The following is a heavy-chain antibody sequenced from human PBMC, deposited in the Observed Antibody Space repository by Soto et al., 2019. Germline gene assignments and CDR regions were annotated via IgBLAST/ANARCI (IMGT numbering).Heavy chain of an antibody. Sequence: GGSLRLSCAASRFTFRTYTMHWVRQTPGKGPEWVALISDDGGHKFYADSVRGRFSISRDNSKNTLYLQMDSLRSEDTAVYFCAREAVFYDTSGFSLYYFDYWGQGALDTVSS. CDR2: ISDDGGHK. CDR3: AREAVFYDTSGFSLYYFDY. CDR1: RFTFRTYT. J-gene: IGHJ4*02. V-gene: IGHV3-30-3*01. D-gene: IGHD3-22*01.